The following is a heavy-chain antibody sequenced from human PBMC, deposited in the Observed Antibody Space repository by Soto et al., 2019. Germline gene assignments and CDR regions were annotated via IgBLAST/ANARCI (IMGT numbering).Heavy chain of an antibody. CDR3: TRRHCSGGGCYPDFDF. CDR1: GFTLSGFD. Sequence: EVQLVESGGGLVQPGGSLKLSCAASGFTLSGFDLHWVRQASGEWLEWIGRIKTKVESYATEYAASVKGRFSISRDDSKNAAYLEMNSLENEDTAIYYCTRRHCSGGGCYPDFDFWGQGSLVTVSS. D-gene: IGHD2-15*01. V-gene: IGHV3-73*01. CDR2: IKTKVESYAT. J-gene: IGHJ4*02.